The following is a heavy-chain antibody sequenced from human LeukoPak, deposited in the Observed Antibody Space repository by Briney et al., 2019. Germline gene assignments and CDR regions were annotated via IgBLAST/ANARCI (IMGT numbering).Heavy chain of an antibody. V-gene: IGHV3-23*01. Sequence: GGSLRLSCAASGFTFSTYAMNWVRQAPGKGLEWVSVISGSGGSTYYTDSVKGRFTISRDNSKNTLYLHMSSLRAEDTAVYYCATGEGRYNSCYAWGQGTLVTVSS. CDR1: GFTFSTYA. J-gene: IGHJ5*02. CDR3: ATGEGRYNSCYA. CDR2: ISGSGGST. D-gene: IGHD5-18*01.